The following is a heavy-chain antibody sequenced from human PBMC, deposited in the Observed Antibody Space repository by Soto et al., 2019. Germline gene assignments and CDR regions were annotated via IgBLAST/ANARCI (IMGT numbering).Heavy chain of an antibody. CDR2: INSDGSIT. J-gene: IGHJ4*02. D-gene: IGHD6-13*01. Sequence: GGSLRLSCAASGFTFSSNWMHWVRQAPGKGLVWVSRINSDGSITSYADSVRGQFTISRDNAKNTLYLQMNSLRAEDTAVYYCARGSSSWYVSFDYWGQGILVTVSS. CDR1: GFTFSSNW. V-gene: IGHV3-74*01. CDR3: ARGSSSWYVSFDY.